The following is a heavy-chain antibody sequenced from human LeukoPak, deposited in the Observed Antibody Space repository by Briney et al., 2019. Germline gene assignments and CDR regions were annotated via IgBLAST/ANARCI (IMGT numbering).Heavy chain of an antibody. CDR2: IKSKTDGGTT. V-gene: IGHV3-15*01. CDR3: TTTMVRGVMGY. D-gene: IGHD3-10*01. Sequence: PGGSLRLSCAASGFTFSNAWMSWVRQAPGKGREWVGRIKSKTDGGTTDYAAPVKGRFTISRDDSKNTLYLQMNSLKTEDTAVYYCTTTMVRGVMGYWGQGTLVTVSS. CDR1: GFTFSNAW. J-gene: IGHJ4*02.